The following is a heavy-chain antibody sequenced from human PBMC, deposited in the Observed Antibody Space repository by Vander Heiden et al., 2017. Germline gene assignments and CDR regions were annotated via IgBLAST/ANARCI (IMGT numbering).Heavy chain of an antibody. CDR2: TYYRSRWIF. J-gene: IGHJ4*02. V-gene: IGHV6-1*01. CDR1: GDSVSSDTAT. Sequence: QVQLHQSGPGLVKPSQTLSLTCAISGDSVSSDTATWDWIRQSPSRGLEWLGRTYYRSRWIFDYAVSMRSRMAINPDTSKNQFSLQLNSATPDDTAVYYCARRKRHNSFFDFWGQGALVTVSS. CDR3: ARRKRHNSFFDF. D-gene: IGHD1-1*01.